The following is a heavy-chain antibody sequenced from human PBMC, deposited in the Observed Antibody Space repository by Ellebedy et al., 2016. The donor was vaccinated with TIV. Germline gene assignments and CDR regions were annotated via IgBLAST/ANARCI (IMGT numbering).Heavy chain of an antibody. J-gene: IGHJ6*02. CDR1: GYTFTSYY. Sequence: ASVKVSCXASGYTFTSYYMHWVRQAPGQGLEWMGIINPSGGSTTYAQKFQGRVTMTRDTSTSTVYMELSSLRSEDTAVYYCARGGGDSYYYYGMDVWGQGTTVTVSS. D-gene: IGHD2-21*02. CDR3: ARGGGDSYYYYGMDV. CDR2: INPSGGST. V-gene: IGHV1-46*01.